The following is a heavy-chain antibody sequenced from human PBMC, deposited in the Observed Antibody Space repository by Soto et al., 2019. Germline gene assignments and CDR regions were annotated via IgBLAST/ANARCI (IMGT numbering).Heavy chain of an antibody. J-gene: IGHJ5*02. Sequence: QVQLQQWGAGLLKPSETLSLTCAVYGGSFSGYYWSWIRQPPGKGLEWIGEINHSGSTKYNPSLGSRVTISVDTSKNQFSLKLSSVTAADTAVYDCALVVVPAAMRYNWFDPLGQGTLVTVSS. CDR1: GGSFSGYY. V-gene: IGHV4-34*01. CDR3: ALVVVPAAMRYNWFDP. CDR2: INHSGST. D-gene: IGHD2-2*01.